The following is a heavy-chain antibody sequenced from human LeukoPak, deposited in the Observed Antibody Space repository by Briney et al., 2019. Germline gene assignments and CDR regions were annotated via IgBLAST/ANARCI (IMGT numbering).Heavy chain of an antibody. CDR2: IKSKTDGGTT. V-gene: IGHV3-15*01. CDR3: AKGALMVRGFDY. D-gene: IGHD3-10*01. J-gene: IGHJ4*02. CDR1: GFTFSNAW. Sequence: GGSLRLSCAASGFTFSNAWMSWVRQAPGKGLEWVGRIKSKTDGGTTDYAAPVKGRFTISRDDSKNTLYLQMNSLKTEDTAVYYCAKGALMVRGFDYWGQGTLVTVSS.